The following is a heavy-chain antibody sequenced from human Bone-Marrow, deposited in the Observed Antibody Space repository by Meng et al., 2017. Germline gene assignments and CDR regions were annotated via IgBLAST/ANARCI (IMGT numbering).Heavy chain of an antibody. D-gene: IGHD4-23*01. CDR3: ARAGFYGGNSGYFDY. CDR2: INSDGRDT. Sequence: GESLKISCAASGFTFSSSWMHWVRQAPGKGLVWVSRINSDGRDTSYADSVKGRFTISRDNATNTLYLHMNSLRAVDTAVYYCARAGFYGGNSGYFDYWGQGTLVTVSS. CDR1: GFTFSSSW. J-gene: IGHJ4*02. V-gene: IGHV3-74*01.